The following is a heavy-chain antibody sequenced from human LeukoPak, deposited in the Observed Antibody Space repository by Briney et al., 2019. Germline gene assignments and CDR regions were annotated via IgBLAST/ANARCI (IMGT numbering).Heavy chain of an antibody. CDR2: IYYSGST. V-gene: IGHV4-59*01. J-gene: IGHJ4*02. CDR1: GGSMNDYY. D-gene: IGHD1-26*01. CDR3: ARGGRGSYYS. Sequence: SETLSLTCTVSGGSMNDYYWTWIRQPPGRGLEWIGYIYYSGSTNYNPSLKSRVTISVDTSKNQFSLKLSSVTAADTAVYYCARGGRGSYYSWGQGTLVTVSS.